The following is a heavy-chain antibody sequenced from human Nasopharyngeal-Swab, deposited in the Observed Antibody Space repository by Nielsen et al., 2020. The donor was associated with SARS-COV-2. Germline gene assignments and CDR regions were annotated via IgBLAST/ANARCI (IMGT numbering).Heavy chain of an antibody. CDR2: ISAYNGNT. Sequence: VKVSCKASGYTFTSYGISWVRQAPGQGLEWMGWISAYNGNTNYAQKLQGRVTMTTDTSTSTAYMELRSLRSDDTAVYYCARKPGIAAAGTLDYWGQGTLVTVSS. CDR3: ARKPGIAAAGTLDY. J-gene: IGHJ4*02. CDR1: GYTFTSYG. V-gene: IGHV1-18*04. D-gene: IGHD6-13*01.